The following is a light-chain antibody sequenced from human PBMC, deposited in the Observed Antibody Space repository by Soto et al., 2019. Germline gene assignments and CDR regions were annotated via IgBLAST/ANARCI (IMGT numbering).Light chain of an antibody. J-gene: IGKJ1*01. CDR3: QQYNDWPRT. V-gene: IGKV3-15*01. CDR1: QSVSTN. Sequence: EIVMTQSPAPLSVSPGASATLSCRPSQSVSTNLAWYQQKPGQVPRVLIYGASTRATEIPARFSGSGSGTEFTLTIDSLQSEDFAVYYCQQYNDWPRTFGQGTKVDIK. CDR2: GAS.